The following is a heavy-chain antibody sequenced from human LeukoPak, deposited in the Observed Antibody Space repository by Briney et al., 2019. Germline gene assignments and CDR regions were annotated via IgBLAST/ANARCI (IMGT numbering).Heavy chain of an antibody. CDR3: ARDADSSGYYSFDY. V-gene: IGHV4-39*07. D-gene: IGHD3-22*01. CDR2: IYYSGST. Sequence: PSETLSLTCTVSGGSISSSAYYWGWIRQPPGKGLEWIGNIYYSGSTYYNPSLRSRVTISVDTSKNQFSLKLSSVTAADTAVYYCARDADSSGYYSFDYWGQGTLVTVSS. J-gene: IGHJ4*02. CDR1: GGSISSSAYY.